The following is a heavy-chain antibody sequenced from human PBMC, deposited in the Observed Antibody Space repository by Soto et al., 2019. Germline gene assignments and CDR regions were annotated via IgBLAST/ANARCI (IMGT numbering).Heavy chain of an antibody. CDR3: ATIYSSSWYRNWFDP. CDR1: GYTLTELS. CDR2: FDPEDGET. Sequence: ASVKVSCNVSGYTLTELSMHWVRQAPGKGLEWMGGFDPEDGETIYAQKFQGRVTMTEDTSTDTAYMELSSLRSEDTAVYYCATIYSSSWYRNWFDPWGQGTLVTVSS. D-gene: IGHD6-13*01. J-gene: IGHJ5*02. V-gene: IGHV1-24*01.